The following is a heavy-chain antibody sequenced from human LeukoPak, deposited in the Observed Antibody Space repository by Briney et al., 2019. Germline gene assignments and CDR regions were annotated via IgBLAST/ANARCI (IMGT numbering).Heavy chain of an antibody. V-gene: IGHV4-34*01. CDR1: GFTVSSNY. Sequence: GSLRLSCAASGFTVSSNYMSWIRQPPGKGLEWIGEINHSGSTNYNPSLKSRVTISVDASKNPFSLKLSSVTAADTAVYYCARGRITMVRGVTDYWGQGTLVTVSS. CDR2: INHSGST. D-gene: IGHD3-10*01. J-gene: IGHJ4*02. CDR3: ARGRITMVRGVTDY.